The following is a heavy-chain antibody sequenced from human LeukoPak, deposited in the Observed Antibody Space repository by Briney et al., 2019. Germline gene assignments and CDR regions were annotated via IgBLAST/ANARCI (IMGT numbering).Heavy chain of an antibody. CDR1: GFTFSSYS. V-gene: IGHV3-48*02. D-gene: IGHD3-22*01. CDR2: ISSSSTTI. Sequence: GGFLRLSCAASGFTFSSYSMNWVRQAPGKGLEWVSYISSSSTTIYYADSVKGRFTISRDNAKKSLYLQMNSLRDEDTAVYYCARDYYDGSDYYFSTFDYWGQGTLVTVSS. CDR3: ARDYYDGSDYYFSTFDY. J-gene: IGHJ4*02.